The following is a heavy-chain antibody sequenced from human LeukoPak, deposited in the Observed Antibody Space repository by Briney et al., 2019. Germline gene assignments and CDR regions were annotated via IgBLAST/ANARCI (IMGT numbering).Heavy chain of an antibody. V-gene: IGHV1-18*01. Sequence: ASVKVSCKASGYTFSSHGNIWVRQAPGQGLEWMGWISAYNGDTNYAQKFQGRVTMTEDTSTDTAYMELSSLRSEDTAVYYCATGREVPPYYFDYWGQGTLVTVSS. CDR1: GYTFSSHG. CDR2: ISAYNGDT. D-gene: IGHD1-26*01. J-gene: IGHJ4*02. CDR3: ATGREVPPYYFDY.